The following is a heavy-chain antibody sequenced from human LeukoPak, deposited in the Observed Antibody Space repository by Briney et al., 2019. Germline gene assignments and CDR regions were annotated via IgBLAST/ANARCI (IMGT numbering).Heavy chain of an antibody. CDR2: ISWNSGSI. CDR3: AKDMMPHFYDRTGYSY. J-gene: IGHJ4*02. CDR1: GFTFDGYA. V-gene: IGHV3-9*01. D-gene: IGHD3-22*01. Sequence: ARSLSLSCAASGFTFDGYAMHWVRQAPGKGLEWVSGISWNSGSICYADSGKGRFTISRDNAQKSLYLHMNSLSAEDTALYYCAKDMMPHFYDRTGYSYWGQGTLVTVSS.